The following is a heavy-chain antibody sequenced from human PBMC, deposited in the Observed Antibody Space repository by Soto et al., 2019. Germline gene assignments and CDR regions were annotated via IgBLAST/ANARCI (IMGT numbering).Heavy chain of an antibody. CDR3: ARDYDFWSGYWVYYGMDV. Sequence: ASVKVSCKASGYTFTSYAMHWVRQAPGQRLEWMGWINAGNGNTKYSQKFQGRVTITRDTSASTAYMELSSLRSEDTAVYYCARDYDFWSGYWVYYGMDVWGQGXTVTV. CDR1: GYTFTSYA. D-gene: IGHD3-3*01. CDR2: INAGNGNT. V-gene: IGHV1-3*01. J-gene: IGHJ6*02.